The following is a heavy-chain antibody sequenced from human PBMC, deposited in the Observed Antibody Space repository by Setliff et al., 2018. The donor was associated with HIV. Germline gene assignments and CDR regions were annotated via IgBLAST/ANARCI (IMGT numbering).Heavy chain of an antibody. Sequence: GESLKISCKGSGYSFTSYWISWVRQMPGKGLEWMGRIDPSDSYTNYSPSFQGHVTISADKSISTAYLQWSSLKASDTAMYYGARRSTAVAGTPYYYYMDVWGKGTTVTVSS. D-gene: IGHD6-19*01. J-gene: IGHJ6*03. CDR1: GYSFTSYW. V-gene: IGHV5-10-1*01. CDR2: IDPSDSYT. CDR3: ARRSTAVAGTPYYYYMDV.